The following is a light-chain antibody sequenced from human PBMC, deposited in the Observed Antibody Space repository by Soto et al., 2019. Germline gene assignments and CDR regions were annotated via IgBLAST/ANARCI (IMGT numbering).Light chain of an antibody. Sequence: QSALTQPASLSGSPGQSITISCTGTSSEVGGYNYVSWYQQHPGKAPKLMIYDVSNRPSGVSNRFSGSKSGNTASLTISWLQAEDEADYYCSSYTSSSTRVFGTGTKVTVL. CDR3: SSYTSSSTRV. J-gene: IGLJ1*01. V-gene: IGLV2-14*01. CDR2: DVS. CDR1: SSEVGGYNY.